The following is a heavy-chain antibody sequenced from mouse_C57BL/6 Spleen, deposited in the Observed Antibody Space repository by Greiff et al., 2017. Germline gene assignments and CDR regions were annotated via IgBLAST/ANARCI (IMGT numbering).Heavy chain of an antibody. D-gene: IGHD2-10*02. Sequence: EVNVVESGEGLVKPGGSLKLSCAASGFTFSSYAMSWVRQTPETRLEWVAYISSGGDYIYYADTVKGRFTISRDNARNTLYLQMSSLKSEDTAMYYCTRAGIVSRYFDVWGAGTTVTVSS. J-gene: IGHJ1*01. CDR1: GFTFSSYA. V-gene: IGHV5-9-1*02. CDR2: ISSGGDYI. CDR3: TRAGIVSRYFDV.